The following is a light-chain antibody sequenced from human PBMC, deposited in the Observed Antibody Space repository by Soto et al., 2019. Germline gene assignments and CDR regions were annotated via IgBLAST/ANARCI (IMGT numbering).Light chain of an antibody. CDR3: QKNNTWPPIT. J-gene: IGKJ5*01. CDR1: QSVRTY. V-gene: IGKV3-11*01. Sequence: EIVLTQSPVTLSLSPEARATLSCRSSQSVRTYLAWYQVKPGQAPRLLIYDASRRASGVPARFSGSGSGTDFTLTIRSLEPEDFALYYCQKNNTWPPITVGQGKRLAIK. CDR2: DAS.